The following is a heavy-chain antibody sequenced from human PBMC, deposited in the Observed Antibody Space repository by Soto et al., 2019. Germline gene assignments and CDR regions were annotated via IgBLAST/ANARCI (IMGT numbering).Heavy chain of an antibody. D-gene: IGHD2-2*01. CDR3: ARSHFIVLVPATMCAY. Sequence: SETLSLTCADYGGSFSGYYWRWIRQPPGKGLEWIGEINHSGSTNYNPSLKSRVTISVDTSKNQFSLKLSSVTAADTAVYYCARSHFIVLVPATMCAYWGQGTLVTVS. J-gene: IGHJ4*02. CDR2: INHSGST. V-gene: IGHV4-34*01. CDR1: GGSFSGYY.